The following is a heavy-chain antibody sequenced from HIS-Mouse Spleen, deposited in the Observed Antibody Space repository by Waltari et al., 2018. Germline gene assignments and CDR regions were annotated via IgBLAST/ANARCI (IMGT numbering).Heavy chain of an antibody. CDR1: GFPFSRHG. CDR3: AKDKHHAFDY. Sequence: QVQLVESGGGVVQPGRSLSLSCAASGFPFSRHGMHGVRQVPGKGLEWVAVISYDGSNKYYADSVKGRFTISRDNSKNTLYLQMNSLRAEDTAVYYCAKDKHHAFDYWGQGTLVTVSS. J-gene: IGHJ4*02. V-gene: IGHV3-30*18. CDR2: ISYDGSNK.